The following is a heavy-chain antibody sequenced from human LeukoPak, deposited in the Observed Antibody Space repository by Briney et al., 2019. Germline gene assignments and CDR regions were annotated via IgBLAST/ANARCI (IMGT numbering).Heavy chain of an antibody. CDR3: ARAGAGGNSSTPLDY. CDR2: INPSGGST. V-gene: IGHV1-46*01. CDR1: GYTFTSYY. J-gene: IGHJ4*02. Sequence: ASVKVSCKASGYTFTSYYMHWVRQAPGQGLEWMGIINPSGGSTSYAQKFQGRVTMTRDTSTSTVYMELSSLRSEDTAVYYCARAGAGGNSSTPLDYWGQGTLVTVSS. D-gene: IGHD4-23*01.